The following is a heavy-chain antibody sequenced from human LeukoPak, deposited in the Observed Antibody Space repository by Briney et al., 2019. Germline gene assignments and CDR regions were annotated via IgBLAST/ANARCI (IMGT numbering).Heavy chain of an antibody. CDR3: ARETEMANLDY. Sequence: GSSLRLSCTASGFTFSSYWMNWVRPAPRKGLEWGANIKQDGSEKYYVDSVKGRFTTSRDNAKKSLYLQINSLRAEDTAVYYCARETEMANLDYWGQGTLVTVSS. CDR1: GFTFSSYW. D-gene: IGHD5-24*01. V-gene: IGHV3-7*04. CDR2: IKQDGSEK. J-gene: IGHJ4*02.